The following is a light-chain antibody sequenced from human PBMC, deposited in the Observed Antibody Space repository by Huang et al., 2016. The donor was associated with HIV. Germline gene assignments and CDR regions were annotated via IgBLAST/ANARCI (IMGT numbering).Light chain of an antibody. CDR3: QQSHNMPWT. J-gene: IGKJ1*01. Sequence: DIQMTQSPSSLSASVGDRVTITCRASQTMYSYLNWYQQKPGKAAKLLIYAGSSLQSEVSSRFSGSGSGTEFSLTITSLQPEDFATYYCQQSHNMPWTFGQGTKVEIK. V-gene: IGKV1-39*01. CDR1: QTMYSY. CDR2: AGS.